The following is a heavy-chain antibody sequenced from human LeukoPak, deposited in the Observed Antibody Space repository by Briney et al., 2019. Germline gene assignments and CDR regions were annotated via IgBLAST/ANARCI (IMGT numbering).Heavy chain of an antibody. CDR3: ARLPLGAFGEVLNFDL. D-gene: IGHD3-10*01. CDR2: INHSGTT. V-gene: IGHV4-34*01. Sequence: SETLSLPCDVHGEFFSGFYWSWIRQSPGKGLEWIGDINHSGTTKYNPSLKSRVTLLIDTSKNHFSLKVNSVTAADTAVYYCARLPLGAFGEVLNFDLWGQGTVVTVSS. CDR1: GEFFSGFY. J-gene: IGHJ4*02.